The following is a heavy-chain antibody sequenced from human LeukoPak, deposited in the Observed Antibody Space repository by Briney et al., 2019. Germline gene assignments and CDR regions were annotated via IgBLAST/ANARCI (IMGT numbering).Heavy chain of an antibody. J-gene: IGHJ3*02. D-gene: IGHD2-15*01. CDR3: TRILVVGNRAFDI. V-gene: IGHV3-74*01. Sequence: GGSLRLSCGASGFTFSNYWMHWVRQAPGKGLVWVSRIKSDGSSTNYADSVKGRFTISRDNAKNTLYLQMNSLRAEDTAMYYCTRILVVGNRAFDIWGQGTMATVSS. CDR2: IKSDGSST. CDR1: GFTFSNYW.